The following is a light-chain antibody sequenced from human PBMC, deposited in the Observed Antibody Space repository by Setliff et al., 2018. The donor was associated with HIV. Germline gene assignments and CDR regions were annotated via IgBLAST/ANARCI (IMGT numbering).Light chain of an antibody. CDR3: SSYAGSKNV. Sequence: QSVLTQPPSASGSTGQSVTISCNGPSSDVGGFNYVSWYQNHPGKAPKLMISEVHKRPSGVPDRFSGSKSGNTASLTVAGLQAEDEAEYYCSSYAGSKNVFGTGTRSPS. V-gene: IGLV2-8*01. CDR1: SSDVGGFNY. J-gene: IGLJ1*01. CDR2: EVH.